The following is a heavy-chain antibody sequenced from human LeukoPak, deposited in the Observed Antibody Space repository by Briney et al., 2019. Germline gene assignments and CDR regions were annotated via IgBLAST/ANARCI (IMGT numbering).Heavy chain of an antibody. CDR1: GGSISSSSYY. Sequence: PSETLSLTCTVSGGSISSSSYYWGWIRQPPGKGLEWIGSIYYSGSTYYNPSLKSRVTISVDTSKNQFSLKLSSVTAADTAVYYCARDSHITGTPFDIWGQGTMVTVSS. J-gene: IGHJ3*02. V-gene: IGHV4-39*02. CDR2: IYYSGST. CDR3: ARDSHITGTPFDI. D-gene: IGHD1-20*01.